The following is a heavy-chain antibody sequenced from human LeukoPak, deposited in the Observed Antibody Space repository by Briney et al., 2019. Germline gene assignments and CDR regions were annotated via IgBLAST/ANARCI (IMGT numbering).Heavy chain of an antibody. Sequence: GGSLRLSCAASGFTFSNYAMSWVRQAPGMGLEWVSIISTSGGGTYYADSVKGRFTISRDNSKNTLFLQMNSLRVEDTAVYYCAKVSTGTHTRFDYWGQGTLVTVSS. CDR1: GFTFSNYA. V-gene: IGHV3-23*01. D-gene: IGHD1-1*01. J-gene: IGHJ4*02. CDR2: ISTSGGGT. CDR3: AKVSTGTHTRFDY.